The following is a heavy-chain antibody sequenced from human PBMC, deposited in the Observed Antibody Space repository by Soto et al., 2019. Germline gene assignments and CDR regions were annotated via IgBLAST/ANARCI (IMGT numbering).Heavy chain of an antibody. CDR3: TRRSSSGWRAFDI. CDR2: IRSKANSYAT. D-gene: IGHD6-19*01. CDR1: GFTFSGSA. J-gene: IGHJ3*02. V-gene: IGHV3-73*01. Sequence: GGSLRLSCAASGFTFSGSAMHWVRQASGKGLEWVGRIRSKANSYATAYAASVKGRFTISRDDSKNTAYLQMNSLKTEDTAVYYCTRRSSSGWRAFDIWGQGTMVTVSS.